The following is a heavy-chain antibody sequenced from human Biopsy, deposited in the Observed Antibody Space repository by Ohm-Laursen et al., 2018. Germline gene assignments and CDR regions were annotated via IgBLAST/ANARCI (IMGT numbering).Heavy chain of an antibody. J-gene: IGHJ6*02. CDR1: GESFNGYY. CDR2: INHSGRT. D-gene: IGHD3-22*01. CDR3: VRGVDYYDPYHYYALDV. Sequence: SETLSLTCAVYGESFNGYYWSWIRQTPGKGLEWIGEINHSGRTNYNPSLKSRVTISVDTSKNQFSLKVGSVTAADTAVYYCVRGVDYYDPYHYYALDVWGRGTTVTVSS. V-gene: IGHV4-34*01.